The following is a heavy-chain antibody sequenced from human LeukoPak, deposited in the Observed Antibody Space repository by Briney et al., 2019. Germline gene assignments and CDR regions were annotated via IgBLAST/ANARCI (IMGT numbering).Heavy chain of an antibody. CDR2: IYYSGST. J-gene: IGHJ4*02. CDR1: GGSISSYY. CDR3: ARGVVITGLDY. Sequence: SETLSLTCTVSGGSISSYYWSWIRQPPGKGLEWIGYIYYSGSTNYNPSLKSRVTISVDTSKNQFSLMLTSVTAADTAVYYCARGVVITGLDYWGQGTLVTVSS. V-gene: IGHV4-59*01. D-gene: IGHD3-3*01.